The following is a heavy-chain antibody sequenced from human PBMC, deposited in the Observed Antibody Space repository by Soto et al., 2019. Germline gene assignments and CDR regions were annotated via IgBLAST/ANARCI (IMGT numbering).Heavy chain of an antibody. V-gene: IGHV1-3*01. D-gene: IGHD3-22*01. CDR1: GYTFTSYA. J-gene: IGHJ2*01. Sequence: PGASVKVSCKASGYTFTSYAMHWVRQAPGQRLEWMGWINAGNGNTKYSQKFQGRVTITRDTSASTAYMELSSLRSEDTAVYYCARAPYYYDSSGYYPNWYFDLWGRGTLVTVSS. CDR2: INAGNGNT. CDR3: ARAPYYYDSSGYYPNWYFDL.